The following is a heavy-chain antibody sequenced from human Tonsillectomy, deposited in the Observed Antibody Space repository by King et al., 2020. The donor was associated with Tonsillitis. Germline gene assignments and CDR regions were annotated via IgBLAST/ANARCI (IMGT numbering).Heavy chain of an antibody. V-gene: IGHV3-30*18. CDR1: GFTFSSYG. CDR2: ISYDGSNK. J-gene: IGHJ6*02. CDR3: AKDLLIASRKRCSSSGETPYDYYGMDV. D-gene: IGHD6-13*01. Sequence: VQLVESGGGVVQPGRSLRLSCAASGFTFSSYGMHWVRQAPGKGLEWVAVISYDGSNKYYADSVKGRFTISRDNSKNTLYLQMNSLRAEDTAVYYCAKDLLIASRKRCSSSGETPYDYYGMDVWRQGPTVTVSS.